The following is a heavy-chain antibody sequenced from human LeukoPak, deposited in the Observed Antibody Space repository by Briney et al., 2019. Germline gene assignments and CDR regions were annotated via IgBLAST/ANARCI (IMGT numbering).Heavy chain of an antibody. CDR3: ARESTATYYYDSSGSRNWFDL. Sequence: SETLSLTCAVSGGSISTSNSYWGWIRRPPGKGLEWVGSIYYSGSTYYNPSLKSRVTISVDTSKNQFSLKLSSVTAADTAVYYCARESTATYYYDSSGSRNWFDLWGQGTLVTVSS. V-gene: IGHV4-39*07. CDR1: GGSISTSNSY. CDR2: IYYSGST. J-gene: IGHJ5*02. D-gene: IGHD3-22*01.